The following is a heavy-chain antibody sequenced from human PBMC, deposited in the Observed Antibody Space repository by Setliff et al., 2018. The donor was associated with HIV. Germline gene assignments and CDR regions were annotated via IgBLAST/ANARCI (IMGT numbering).Heavy chain of an antibody. V-gene: IGHV4-61*09. D-gene: IGHD1-26*01. Sequence: SETLSLTCTVSGGSISSGSYYWGWIRQPAGKGLEWIGQIYTSGSANYYPSLKSRVTMSLDTSKNQFSLKMSSVTAADTAVYYCARFSGLGNSYYYMDVWGKGTSVTVSS. CDR2: IYTSGSA. CDR1: GGSISSGSYY. CDR3: ARFSGLGNSYYYMDV. J-gene: IGHJ6*03.